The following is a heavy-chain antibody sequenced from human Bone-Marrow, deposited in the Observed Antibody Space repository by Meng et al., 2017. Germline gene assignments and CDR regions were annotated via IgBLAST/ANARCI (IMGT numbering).Heavy chain of an antibody. D-gene: IGHD5-18*01. Sequence: VQLVRSGAEVKKPGSSVKVACKASEGTFSSYAISWVRQAPGQGLEWMGGIIPIFGTANYAQKFQGRVTITADKSTSTAYMELSSLRSEDTAVYYCARGGYSYGLVGIFDYWGQGTLVTVSS. J-gene: IGHJ4*02. CDR1: EGTFSSYA. CDR3: ARGGYSYGLVGIFDY. V-gene: IGHV1-69*06. CDR2: IIPIFGTA.